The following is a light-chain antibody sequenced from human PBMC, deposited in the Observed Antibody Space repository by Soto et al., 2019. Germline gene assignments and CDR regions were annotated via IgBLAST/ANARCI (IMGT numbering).Light chain of an antibody. V-gene: IGLV3-1*01. J-gene: IGLJ2*01. CDR3: QAWDGSTVV. Sequence: SYELSQPPSLSVSPGQTASIPCSGDRLGNKYVCSYQQKPGQSPVLVIYQDTKRPSGIPERFSGSNSGNTATLTISGTQAMDEADYYCQAWDGSTVVFGGGTKLTVL. CDR1: RLGNKY. CDR2: QDT.